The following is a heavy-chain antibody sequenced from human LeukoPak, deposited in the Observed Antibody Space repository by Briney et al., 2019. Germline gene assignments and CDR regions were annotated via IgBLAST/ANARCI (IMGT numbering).Heavy chain of an antibody. V-gene: IGHV3-53*04. CDR3: ARAPGPYYYDSSGYYFDY. Sequence: GGSLRLSCAASGFTVSNNYMSWVRQAPGKGLEWVSVFYSGGSTYYADSVKGRFTISRHNSKNTLYVQMNSLRAEDTAVYYCARAPGPYYYDSSGYYFDYWGQGTLVTVSS. CDR2: FYSGGST. D-gene: IGHD3-22*01. CDR1: GFTVSNNY. J-gene: IGHJ4*02.